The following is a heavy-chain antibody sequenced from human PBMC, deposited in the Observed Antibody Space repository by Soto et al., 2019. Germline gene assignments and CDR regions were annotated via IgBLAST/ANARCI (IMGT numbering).Heavy chain of an antibody. V-gene: IGHV3-21*01. CDR3: ARDSTTVVNNWFDP. CDR1: GFTFSSYS. Sequence: GGSLRLSCAASGFTFSSYSMNWVRLAPGKGLEWVSSISSSSSYIYYADSVKGRFTISRDNAKNSLYLQMNSLRAEDTAVYYCARDSTTVVNNWFDPWGQGTLVTVSS. D-gene: IGHD4-17*01. J-gene: IGHJ5*02. CDR2: ISSSSSYI.